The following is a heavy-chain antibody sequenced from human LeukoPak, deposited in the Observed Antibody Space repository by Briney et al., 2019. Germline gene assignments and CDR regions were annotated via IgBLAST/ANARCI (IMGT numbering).Heavy chain of an antibody. CDR2: FDPEDGET. CDR3: ATGPAVAGYFDY. D-gene: IGHD6-19*01. Sequence: ASVKVSCXVSGYTLTVLSMHWVRQARGKGLEWMGGFDPEDGETIYAQKFQGRVTMTEDTSTDTAYMELSSLRSEDTAVYYCATGPAVAGYFDYWGQGTLVTVSS. J-gene: IGHJ4*02. CDR1: GYTLTVLS. V-gene: IGHV1-24*01.